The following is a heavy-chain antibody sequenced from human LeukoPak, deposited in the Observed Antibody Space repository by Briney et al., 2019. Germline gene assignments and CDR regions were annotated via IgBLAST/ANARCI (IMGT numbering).Heavy chain of an antibody. Sequence: GGSLRLSCAASGNYWMHWVRQAPGKGPVWVSHINSDGSWTSYADSVKGRFTISKDNAKNTVYLQMNNLRAEDTAVYYCVSFYEAYWGWGTLVTVSS. CDR2: INSDGSWT. CDR1: GNYW. J-gene: IGHJ4*02. D-gene: IGHD2/OR15-2a*01. CDR3: VSFYEAY. V-gene: IGHV3-74*01.